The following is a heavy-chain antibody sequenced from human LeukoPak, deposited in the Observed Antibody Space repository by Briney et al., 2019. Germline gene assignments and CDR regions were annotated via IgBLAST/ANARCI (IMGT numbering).Heavy chain of an antibody. Sequence: GASVKVSCKASGYTFTGYYMHWVRQAPGQGLEWMGWINPNSGGTNYAQKFQGRVTMTRDTSISTAYMELSRLRSDDTAVYYCAREAIVGATTWFDPWGQGTLVTVSS. J-gene: IGHJ5*02. CDR2: INPNSGGT. D-gene: IGHD1-26*01. CDR3: AREAIVGATTWFDP. CDR1: GYTFTGYY. V-gene: IGHV1-2*02.